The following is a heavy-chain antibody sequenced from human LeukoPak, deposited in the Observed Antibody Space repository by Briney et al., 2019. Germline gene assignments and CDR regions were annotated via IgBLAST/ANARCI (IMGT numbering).Heavy chain of an antibody. CDR3: ARDLSPVVRASPMGY. CDR1: GFTFTSYG. J-gene: IGHJ4*02. D-gene: IGHD3-10*01. Sequence: GTSLRLSCAASGFTFTSYGMHWVRQAPSKGLEWAALITYDGYYKYYSDSVKGRFTISSDTSKNTMYLQMNSLRAEDTAVYYCARDLSPVVRASPMGYWGQGTLVTVSS. CDR2: ITYDGYYK. V-gene: IGHV3-30*03.